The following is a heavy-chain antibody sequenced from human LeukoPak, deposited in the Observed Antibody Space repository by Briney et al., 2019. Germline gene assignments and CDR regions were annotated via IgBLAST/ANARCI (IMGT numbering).Heavy chain of an antibody. CDR2: IDWDDDK. CDR3: ARGYSSGFSFDY. J-gene: IGHJ4*02. D-gene: IGHD6-19*01. CDR1: GFSLSTSGMR. V-gene: IGHV2-70*04. Sequence: SGPALVQPSPTLTLTCTFSGFSLSTSGMRVSWIRQPPGKALEWLARIDWDDDKFYSTSLKTRLTISKDTSKNQVVLTMTNMDPVDTATYYCARGYSSGFSFDYWGQGTLVTVSS.